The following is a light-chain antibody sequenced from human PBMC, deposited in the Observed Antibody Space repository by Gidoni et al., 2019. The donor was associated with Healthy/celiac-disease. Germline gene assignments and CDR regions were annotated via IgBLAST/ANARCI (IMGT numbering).Light chain of an antibody. V-gene: IGKV3-11*01. Sequence: EIVLTQSPATLSLSPGERATLSCRASQSVSSYLAWYQQKPGQAPRLRIYDASNRATGIPARFSGSGSGTDFTLTISSREPEDFAVYYCQQRSNWPPSITFGQGTRLEIK. CDR2: DAS. J-gene: IGKJ5*01. CDR3: QQRSNWPPSIT. CDR1: QSVSSY.